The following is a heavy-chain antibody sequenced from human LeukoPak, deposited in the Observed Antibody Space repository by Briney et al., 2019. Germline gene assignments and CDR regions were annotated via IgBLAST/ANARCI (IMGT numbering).Heavy chain of an antibody. CDR2: IKQDGSEK. J-gene: IGHJ5*02. CDR1: GFTFSSYA. V-gene: IGHV3-7*01. CDR3: ARRSGQLGWFDP. Sequence: QAGGSLRLSCAASGFTFSSYAMSWVRQAPGKGLEWVANIKQDGSEKYYVDSVKGRFTISRDNAKNSLYLQMNSLRAEDTAVYYCARRSGQLGWFDPWGQGTLVTVSS. D-gene: IGHD6-6*01.